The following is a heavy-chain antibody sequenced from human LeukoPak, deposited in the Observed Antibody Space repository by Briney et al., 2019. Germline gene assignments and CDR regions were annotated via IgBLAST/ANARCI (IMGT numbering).Heavy chain of an antibody. V-gene: IGHV5-51*01. CDR3: ARQGSYDFWSGYYANWFDP. Sequence: GESLKISCKGSGSSFTSYWIGWVRQMPGKGLEWMGIVYPGGSDTRYSPSFQGQVTISADKSISTAYLQWSSLKASDTAMYYCARQGSYDFWSGYYANWFDPWGQGTLVTVSS. CDR2: VYPGGSDT. D-gene: IGHD3-3*01. J-gene: IGHJ5*02. CDR1: GSSFTSYW.